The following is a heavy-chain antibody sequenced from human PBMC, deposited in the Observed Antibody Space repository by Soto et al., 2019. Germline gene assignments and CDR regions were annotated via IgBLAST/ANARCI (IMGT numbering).Heavy chain of an antibody. CDR1: GYTFTGYY. V-gene: IGHV1-2*02. D-gene: IGHD3-9*01. Sequence: GXSVKVCCNASGYTFTGYYMHLVRQAPGQGLEWMGWINPNSGGTNYAQKFQGRVTMTRDTSISTAYMELSRLRSDDTAVYYCARVRDILTALDHWGQGTLVTVSS. J-gene: IGHJ4*02. CDR2: INPNSGGT. CDR3: ARVRDILTALDH.